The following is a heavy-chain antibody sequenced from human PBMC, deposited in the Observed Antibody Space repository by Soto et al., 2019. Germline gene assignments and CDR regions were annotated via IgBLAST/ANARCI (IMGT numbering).Heavy chain of an antibody. J-gene: IGHJ3*02. Sequence: GFLSLSCAQSGWRFTTYGMHWVRQAPGKGLEWVAVIWANGINKYYADSVRGRFTISRDNSKNTLDLQMNSLRAEDTALYYCVRERGPFDAFDIWGQGTVVTVSS. V-gene: IGHV3-33*01. CDR2: IWANGINK. CDR3: VRERGPFDAFDI. CDR1: GWRFTTYG.